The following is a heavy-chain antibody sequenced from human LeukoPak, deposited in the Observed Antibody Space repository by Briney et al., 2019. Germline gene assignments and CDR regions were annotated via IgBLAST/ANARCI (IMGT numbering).Heavy chain of an antibody. V-gene: IGHV4-30-2*06. Sequence: SQTLSLTCTVSGGSISSGGYYWSWTRLSPGKGLEWIGEINHSGSANYNVSLKSRVTISVDTSKNQFSLKLSPVTAADTAVYYCARGDYYYMDVWGKGTTVTVSS. J-gene: IGHJ6*03. CDR3: ARGDYYYMDV. CDR1: GGSISSGGYY. CDR2: INHSGSA.